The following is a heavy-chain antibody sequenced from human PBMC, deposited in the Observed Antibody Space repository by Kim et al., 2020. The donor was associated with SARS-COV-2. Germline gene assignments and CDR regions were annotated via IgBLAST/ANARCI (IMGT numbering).Heavy chain of an antibody. CDR3: ARDGPRNWSHDSFDS. D-gene: IGHD1-1*01. V-gene: IGHV3-21*01. Sequence: DSVKGRFTISRDNAKNSRYLQMNSLRAEDTAVYYCARDGPRNWSHDSFDSWGQGTMVTVSS. J-gene: IGHJ3*02.